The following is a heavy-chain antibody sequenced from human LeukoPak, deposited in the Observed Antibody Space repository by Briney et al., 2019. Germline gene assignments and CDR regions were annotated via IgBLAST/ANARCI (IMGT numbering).Heavy chain of an antibody. CDR3: ARAASRFGELLFSY. V-gene: IGHV3-53*01. D-gene: IGHD3-10*01. CDR1: GFTVSSNY. Sequence: GGSLRLSCAASGFTVSSNYMSWVRQAPGKGLEWVSVIYSGGSTYYADSVKGRFTISRDNSKNTLYLQMNSLRAEDTAVYYCARAASRFGELLFSYWGQGTLVTVSS. CDR2: IYSGGST. J-gene: IGHJ4*02.